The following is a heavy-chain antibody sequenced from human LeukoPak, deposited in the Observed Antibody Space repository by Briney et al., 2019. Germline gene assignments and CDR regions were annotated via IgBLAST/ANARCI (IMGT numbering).Heavy chain of an antibody. CDR1: GFTFSSYS. CDR3: ARLYSSSWYGGGAFDI. D-gene: IGHD6-13*01. CDR2: ISSSSSTI. Sequence: GSLRLSCAASGFTFSSYSMNWVRQAPGKGLEWVSYISSSSSTIYYADSVKGRFTISRDNAKNSLYLQMNSLRAEDTAVYYCARLYSSSWYGGGAFDIWGQGTMVTVSS. V-gene: IGHV3-48*01. J-gene: IGHJ3*02.